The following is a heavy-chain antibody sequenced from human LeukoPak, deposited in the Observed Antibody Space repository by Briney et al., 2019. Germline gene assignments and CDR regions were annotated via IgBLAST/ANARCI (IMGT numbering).Heavy chain of an antibody. V-gene: IGHV1-2*02. D-gene: IGHD6-13*01. CDR2: INPNSGGT. CDR1: GYTFTGYY. Sequence: ASVKVSCKASGYTFTGYYIHWVRQAPGQGLEWMGWINPNSGGTNYAQKFQGRVTMTRDTSISTAYMELSTLRSDDTAVYYCARGSHSSWYGQVPDYYYYMDVWGKGTTVTVSS. CDR3: ARGSHSSWYGQVPDYYYYMDV. J-gene: IGHJ6*03.